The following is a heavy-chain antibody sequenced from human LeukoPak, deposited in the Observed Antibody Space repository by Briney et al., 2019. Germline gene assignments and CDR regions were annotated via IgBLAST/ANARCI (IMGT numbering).Heavy chain of an antibody. V-gene: IGHV3-7*01. CDR3: ALGEGYFDY. J-gene: IGHJ4*02. Sequence: VQPGGSLRLSCAACGFTLSSYWMSWVRQAPGKGLEWVANIKQDGSEKYYVDSVKGRFTISRDNAKNSLYLQMNSLRAEDTAVYYCALGEGYFDYWGQGTLVTVSS. D-gene: IGHD3-10*01. CDR2: IKQDGSEK. CDR1: GFTLSSYW.